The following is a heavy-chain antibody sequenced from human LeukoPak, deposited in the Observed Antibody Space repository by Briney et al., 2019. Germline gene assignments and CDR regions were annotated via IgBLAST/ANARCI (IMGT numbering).Heavy chain of an antibody. J-gene: IGHJ4*02. CDR1: GSSFTSYW. CDR2: IYPGDSDT. CDR3: ARNLDRMVRTLGY. Sequence: GESLKISCKGSGSSFTSYWIGWVRPMPGKGLEWRGIIYPGDSDTRYSPSFQGQVTISADKSISTAYLQWSSLKASDTAMYYCARNLDRMVRTLGYWGQGTLVTVSS. D-gene: IGHD3-10*01. V-gene: IGHV5-51*01.